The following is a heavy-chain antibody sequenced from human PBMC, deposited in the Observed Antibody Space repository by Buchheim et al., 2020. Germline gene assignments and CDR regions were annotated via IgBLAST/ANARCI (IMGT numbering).Heavy chain of an antibody. J-gene: IGHJ4*02. Sequence: EVQLLESGGGLVQPGGSLRLSCAASGFTFSSYAMSWVRQAPGKGLEWVSAISGSGGSTYYADSVKGRFTISRDNSKNTLYLQMNSLRAEDTAVYYCAKDLGHSYGYLGAWGNGSDYWGQGTL. V-gene: IGHV3-23*01. CDR2: ISGSGGST. D-gene: IGHD5-18*01. CDR3: AKDLGHSYGYLGAWGNGSDY. CDR1: GFTFSSYA.